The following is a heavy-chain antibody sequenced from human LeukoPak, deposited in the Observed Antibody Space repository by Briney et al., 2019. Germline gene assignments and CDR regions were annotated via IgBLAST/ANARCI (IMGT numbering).Heavy chain of an antibody. CDR2: IRYDGSNK. J-gene: IGHJ4*02. Sequence: PGGSLRLSCAASGFTFSSYGMHWVRQAPGKGLEWVAFIRYDGSNKYYADSVKGRFTISRDNSKNTLYLQMNSLRAEDTAVYYCAKDLDYYGSGSYLDYWGQGTLVTVSS. CDR3: AKDLDYYGSGSYLDY. CDR1: GFTFSSYG. D-gene: IGHD3-10*01. V-gene: IGHV3-30*02.